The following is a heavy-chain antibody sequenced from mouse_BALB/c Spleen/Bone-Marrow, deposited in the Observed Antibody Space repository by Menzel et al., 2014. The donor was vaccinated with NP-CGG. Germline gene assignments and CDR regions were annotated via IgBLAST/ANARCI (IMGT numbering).Heavy chain of an antibody. CDR3: ARSGKVRNAMDY. V-gene: IGHV1-67*01. J-gene: IGHJ4*01. Sequence: QVQLKESGAELVRPGVSVKISCKGSGYTFTDYAVHWVKQSHTKSLEWIGLISSYYGDATYNQKFKGKATMTVDISSSTAFLELARLTSEDSAIYYCARSGKVRNAMDYWGQGTSVTVSS. CDR1: GYTFTDYA. D-gene: IGHD2-14*01. CDR2: ISSYYGDA.